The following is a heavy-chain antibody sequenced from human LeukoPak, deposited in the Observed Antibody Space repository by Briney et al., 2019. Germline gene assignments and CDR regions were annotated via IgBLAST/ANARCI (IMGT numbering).Heavy chain of an antibody. Sequence: GGSLRLSCAASGFTFSDYTMSWVRQAPGQGLEWVANIKQDGSEKYYVDSVKGRFTISRDNAKNSLYLQMNSLRAEDTAVYYCARGLDYYFDYWGQGTLVTVSS. D-gene: IGHD3-9*01. CDR2: IKQDGSEK. J-gene: IGHJ4*02. V-gene: IGHV3-7*04. CDR3: ARGLDYYFDY. CDR1: GFTFSDYT.